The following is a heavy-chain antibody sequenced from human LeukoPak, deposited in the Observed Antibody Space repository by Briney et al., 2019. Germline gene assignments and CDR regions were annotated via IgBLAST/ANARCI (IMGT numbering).Heavy chain of an antibody. V-gene: IGHV4-34*01. D-gene: IGHD5-12*01. CDR2: INHSGST. CDR1: GGSFSGYY. CDR3: ARGTSGYDQEFDY. J-gene: IGHJ4*02. Sequence: PSETLSLTCAVYGGSFSGYYWSWIRQPPGKGLEWIGEINHSGSTNYNPPLKSRVTISVDTSKNQFSLKLSSVTAADTAVYYCARGTSGYDQEFDYWGQGTLVTVSS.